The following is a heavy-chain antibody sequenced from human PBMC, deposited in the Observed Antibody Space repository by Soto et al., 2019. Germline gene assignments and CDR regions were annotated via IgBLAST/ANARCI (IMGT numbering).Heavy chain of an antibody. Sequence: EVQLVESGGGLVQPGRSLRLSCAASGFTFDDYAMHWVRQAPGKGLEWVSGISWNSGSIGYADSVKGRFTISRDNAKNSLYLQMNSLRAEDTALYYCPKDLYSSGWTKYYFDYWGQGTLVTVSS. D-gene: IGHD6-19*01. J-gene: IGHJ4*02. V-gene: IGHV3-9*01. CDR1: GFTFDDYA. CDR2: ISWNSGSI. CDR3: PKDLYSSGWTKYYFDY.